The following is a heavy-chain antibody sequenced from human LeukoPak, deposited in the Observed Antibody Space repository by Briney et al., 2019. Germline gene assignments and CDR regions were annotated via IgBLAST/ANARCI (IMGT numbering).Heavy chain of an antibody. CDR3: ERDSSLDYYGSGSYSYYYYGMDV. V-gene: IGHV1-18*01. D-gene: IGHD3-10*01. J-gene: IGHJ6*02. CDR2: ISAYNGNT. CDR1: GYTFTSYG. Sequence: ASVKVSCNASGYTFTSYGISWVRQAPGQELEWMGWISAYNGNTNYAQKLQRRLTMTTDTATSTAYMELRSVRSDDTAVYYCERDSSLDYYGSGSYSYYYYGMDVWGQGTTVTVSS.